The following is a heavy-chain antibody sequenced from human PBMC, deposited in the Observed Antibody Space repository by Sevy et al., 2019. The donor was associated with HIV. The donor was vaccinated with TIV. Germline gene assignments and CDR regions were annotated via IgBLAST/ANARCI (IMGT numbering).Heavy chain of an antibody. CDR2: IHSNDTT. CDR1: GFTVNSNY. CDR3: ARGKRGYGYALNY. D-gene: IGHD5-18*01. Sequence: GGSLRLSCAASGFTVNSNYMTWVRQAPGKGLEGVSVIHSNDTTYHADSVKDRFTISRYNFKNTLYLHMSSLRAEDTAVYYCARGKRGYGYALNYWGQGTLVTVSS. J-gene: IGHJ4*02. V-gene: IGHV3-66*01.